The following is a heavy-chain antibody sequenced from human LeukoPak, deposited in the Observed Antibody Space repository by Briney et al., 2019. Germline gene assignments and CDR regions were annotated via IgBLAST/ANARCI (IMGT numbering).Heavy chain of an antibody. Sequence: PGGSLRLSCAASGFTFSSYSMNWVRQAPGKGLEWVSYISSSSSTIYYADSVKGRFTISRGNAKNSLNLQMNSLRAEDTAVYYCARDLAAALFDYWGQGTLVTVSS. CDR3: ARDLAAALFDY. CDR2: ISSSSSTI. J-gene: IGHJ4*02. D-gene: IGHD6-25*01. CDR1: GFTFSSYS. V-gene: IGHV3-48*01.